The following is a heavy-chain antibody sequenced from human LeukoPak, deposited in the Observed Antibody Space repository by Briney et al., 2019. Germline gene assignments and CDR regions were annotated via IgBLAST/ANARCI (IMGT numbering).Heavy chain of an antibody. V-gene: IGHV3-33*08. CDR1: GFTFSSYA. CDR3: ARDYCRTTSCLES. CDR2: IWPDGSNK. J-gene: IGHJ4*02. Sequence: AGGSLRLSCAASGFTFSSYAMSWVRQAPGKGLEGVAFIWPDGSNKLYGDSVKGRFTISRDNSKNTVYLQMNSLRAEDTAVYYCARDYCRTTSCLESWGQGTLVTVSS. D-gene: IGHD2-2*01.